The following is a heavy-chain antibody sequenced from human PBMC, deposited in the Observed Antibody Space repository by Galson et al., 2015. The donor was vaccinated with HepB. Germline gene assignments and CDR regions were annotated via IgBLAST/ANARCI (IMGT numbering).Heavy chain of an antibody. Sequence: SLRLSCAASGFTFSTYTMNWVRQAPGKGLEWVSPISSSSSYIYYADSVKGRFTISRDNAKNSLYLQMNSLRAEDTAVYYCARIGGTAAGGVDYWGQGTLVTVSS. CDR3: ARIGGTAAGGVDY. CDR2: ISSSSSYI. CDR1: GFTFSTYT. V-gene: IGHV3-21*01. D-gene: IGHD2-21*02. J-gene: IGHJ4*02.